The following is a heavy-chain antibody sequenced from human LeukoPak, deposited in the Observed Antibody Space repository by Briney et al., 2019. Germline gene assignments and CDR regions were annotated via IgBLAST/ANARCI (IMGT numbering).Heavy chain of an antibody. V-gene: IGHV1-8*01. CDR2: MNPNSGNT. J-gene: IGHJ4*02. Sequence: GASVKVSCKASGYTFTSYDINWVRQAPGQGLEWMGWMNPNSGNTGYAQKFQGRVTMTRDTSISTAYMELSSLRSEDTAVYYCARIYSGYGQDYWGQGTLVTVSS. CDR3: ARIYSGYGQDY. CDR1: GYTFTSYD. D-gene: IGHD5-12*01.